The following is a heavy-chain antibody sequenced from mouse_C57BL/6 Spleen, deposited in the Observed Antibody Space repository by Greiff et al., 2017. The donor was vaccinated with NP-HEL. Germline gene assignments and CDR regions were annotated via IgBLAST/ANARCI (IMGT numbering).Heavy chain of an antibody. CDR2: IHPNSGST. D-gene: IGHD1-1*01. CDR1: GYTFTSYW. V-gene: IGHV1-64*01. Sequence: VQLQQSGAELVKPGASVKLSCKASGYTFTSYWMHWVKQRPGQGLEWIGMIHPNSGSTNYNEKFKSKATLTVDKSSSTAYMQLSSLTSEDSAVYYCASGGSSVYYAMDYWGQGTSVTVSS. J-gene: IGHJ4*01. CDR3: ASGGSSVYYAMDY.